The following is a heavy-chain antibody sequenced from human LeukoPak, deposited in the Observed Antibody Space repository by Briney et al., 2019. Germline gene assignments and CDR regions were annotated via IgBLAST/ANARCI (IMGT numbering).Heavy chain of an antibody. CDR1: GFTFSSYA. V-gene: IGHV3-23*01. Sequence: GGSLRLSCAASGFTFSSYAMSWVRQAPGKGLEWVSAISVNGGSAGSTYYADSVKGRFTISRDNSKNTLYLQMNSLRAEDTAVYYCAKDQKNYYDNTGLDYWGQGTLVTVSS. J-gene: IGHJ4*02. CDR2: ISVNGGSAGST. CDR3: AKDQKNYYDNTGLDY. D-gene: IGHD3-22*01.